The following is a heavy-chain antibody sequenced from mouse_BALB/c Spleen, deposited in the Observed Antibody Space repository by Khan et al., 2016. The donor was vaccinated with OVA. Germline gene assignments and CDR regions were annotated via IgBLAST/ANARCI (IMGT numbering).Heavy chain of an antibody. CDR2: INSNGGST. J-gene: IGHJ2*01. CDR1: GFTFSSYG. V-gene: IGHV5-6-3*01. Sequence: EVELVESGGGLVQPGGSLKLSCAASGFTFSSYGMSWVRQTPDKRLELVATINSNGGSTYYPDSVKGRFTISRDNAKNTLYLQMSSLKSEDTAMXCCERMERTINWGQGTTLTVSS. CDR3: ERMERTIN.